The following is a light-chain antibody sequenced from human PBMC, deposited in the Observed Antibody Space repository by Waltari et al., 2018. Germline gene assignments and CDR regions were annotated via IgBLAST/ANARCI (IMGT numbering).Light chain of an antibody. Sequence: QSALTQPASVSGSPGQSITISCTGTSSAVGSNTLVSWYQQHPGQAPKVVIYEGSERPSGISNRFSGSKSGITASLTSSGLQPEDEADYYGCSYAGSGTFVGFGGGTKLTVL. CDR1: SSAVGSNTL. CDR3: CSYAGSGTFVG. V-gene: IGLV2-23*03. CDR2: EGS. J-gene: IGLJ2*01.